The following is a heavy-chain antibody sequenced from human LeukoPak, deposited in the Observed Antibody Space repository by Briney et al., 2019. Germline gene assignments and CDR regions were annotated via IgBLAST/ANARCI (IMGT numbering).Heavy chain of an antibody. D-gene: IGHD3-9*01. Sequence: ASVKVSCKASGYTFTSYGISWVRQAPGQGLEWMGWISAYNGNTHYAQKLQGRVTMTTDTSTSTAYMELRSLRSDDKAVYYCARERGRGPLRYPDYWGQGTLVTVSS. CDR2: ISAYNGNT. CDR1: GYTFTSYG. V-gene: IGHV1-18*01. CDR3: ARERGRGPLRYPDY. J-gene: IGHJ4*02.